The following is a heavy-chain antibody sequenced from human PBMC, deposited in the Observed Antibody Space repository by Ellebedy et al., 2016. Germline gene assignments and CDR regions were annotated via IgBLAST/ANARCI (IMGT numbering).Heavy chain of an antibody. Sequence: GGSLRLSCAASGFTFSSYSMNWVRQAPGKGLEWVSSISSSSSYIYYEYSVKGRFTISKDNAKNSLYLQMKSLRAEDTAVYYCARDSVHSYGYVWTYYYYGMDVWGQGTTVTVSS. V-gene: IGHV3-21*01. CDR1: GFTFSSYS. CDR3: ARDSVHSYGYVWTYYYYGMDV. D-gene: IGHD5-18*01. J-gene: IGHJ6*02. CDR2: ISSSSSYI.